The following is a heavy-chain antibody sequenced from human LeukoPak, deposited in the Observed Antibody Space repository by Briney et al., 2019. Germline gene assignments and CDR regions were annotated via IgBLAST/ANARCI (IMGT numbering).Heavy chain of an antibody. CDR1: GVSVSSDSYY. CDR2: IYHSGST. D-gene: IGHD6-19*01. Sequence: PSETLSLTCTVSGVSVSSDSYYWTWIRQPPGKGLEWIGYIYHSGSTNYNPSLKSRVTISVDTSKNHFPLRLDSVTAADTALYFCARSTSSFDSWGQGTRVTVSS. CDR3: ARSTSSFDS. J-gene: IGHJ4*02. V-gene: IGHV4-61*03.